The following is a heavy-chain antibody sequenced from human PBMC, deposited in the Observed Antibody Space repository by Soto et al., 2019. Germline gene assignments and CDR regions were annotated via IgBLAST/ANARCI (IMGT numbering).Heavy chain of an antibody. Sequence: PSETLSLTCTVSGGSISSSSYYWGWIRQPPGKGLEWIGSIYYSGSTYYNPSLKSRVTISVDTSKNQFSLKLSSVTAADTAVYYCARLIRFYGSGSYYSSDDLDYWGQGTLVTVSS. J-gene: IGHJ4*02. V-gene: IGHV4-39*01. D-gene: IGHD3-10*01. CDR1: GGSISSSSYY. CDR3: ARLIRFYGSGSYYSSDDLDY. CDR2: IYYSGST.